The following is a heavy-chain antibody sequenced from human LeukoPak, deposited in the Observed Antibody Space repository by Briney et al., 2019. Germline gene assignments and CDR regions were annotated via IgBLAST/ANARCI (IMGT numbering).Heavy chain of an antibody. CDR2: IIPILGIA. CDR3: AVNQYYDFWSGYGY. Sequence: GASVKVSCKASGGTFSSHAISWVRQAPGQGLEWMGRIIPILGIANYAQKFQGRVTITADKSTSTAYMELSSLRSEDTAVYYCAVNQYYDFWSGYGYWGQGTLVTVSS. D-gene: IGHD3-3*01. J-gene: IGHJ4*02. V-gene: IGHV1-69*04. CDR1: GGTFSSHA.